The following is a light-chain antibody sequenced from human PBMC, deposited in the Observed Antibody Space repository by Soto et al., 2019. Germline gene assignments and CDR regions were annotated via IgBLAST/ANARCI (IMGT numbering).Light chain of an antibody. CDR1: QNVSSNL. V-gene: IGKV3-20*01. CDR2: GES. J-gene: IGKJ1*01. CDR3: QKYDYCPGM. Sequence: VLMQSPGTLSLSPGGSATLSCRVSQNVSSNLLVWYQQHPGQAPRLLIYGESSRATGIPDRLSGSGSGTELNLTISRLQSEDVALYYCQKYDYCPGMFGQGTKVDIK.